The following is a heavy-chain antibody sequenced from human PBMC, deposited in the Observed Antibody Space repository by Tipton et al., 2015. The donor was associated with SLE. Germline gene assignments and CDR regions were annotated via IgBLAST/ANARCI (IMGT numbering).Heavy chain of an antibody. CDR3: ARDGTAVTTTSYYYGMDV. J-gene: IGHJ6*02. D-gene: IGHD4-11*01. V-gene: IGHV3-66*01. CDR2: IYSGGTT. CDR1: GLTVGSNY. Sequence: SLRLSCAASGLTVGSNYMNWVRQAPGKGLEWVSAIYSGGTTHYTGSVKGRFTISRDSSKNTVYLQMNSLRVEDTAVYYCARDGTAVTTTSYYYGMDVWGQGTTVTVSS.